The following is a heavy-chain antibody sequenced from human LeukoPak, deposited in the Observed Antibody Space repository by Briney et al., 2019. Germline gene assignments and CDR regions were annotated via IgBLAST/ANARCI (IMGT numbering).Heavy chain of an antibody. CDR1: GFTFNEYA. V-gene: IGHV3-30-3*01. CDR2: VSSDGINK. D-gene: IGHD4-17*01. J-gene: IGHJ4*02. CDR3: AREKDYGDYIDF. Sequence: GSSLSLSCAASGFTFNEYAIHWVRQAPGRGLEWVAVVSSDGINKYYADSVKGRFTISRDNSKTTLYLQMNSLRPEDRAVYYCAREKDYGDYIDFWGQGTLVTVSS.